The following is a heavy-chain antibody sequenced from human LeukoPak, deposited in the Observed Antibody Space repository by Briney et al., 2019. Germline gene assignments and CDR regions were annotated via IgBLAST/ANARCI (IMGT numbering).Heavy chain of an antibody. CDR3: VRQGPGSYLYY. D-gene: IGHD1-26*01. CDR1: GDSINSTGYY. V-gene: IGHV4-39*01. CDR2: IYYSGPT. Sequence: SETLSLTCTVSGDSINSTGYYWGWIRQPPGQGLEWIGSIYYSGPTYYNPSLKSRVTLSVDTSKSHFSLRLSSVAAADTAVYYCVRQGPGSYLYYWGQGTLVTVSS. J-gene: IGHJ4*02.